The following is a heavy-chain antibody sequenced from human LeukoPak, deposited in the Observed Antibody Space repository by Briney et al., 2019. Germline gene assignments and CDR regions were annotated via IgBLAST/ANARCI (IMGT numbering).Heavy chain of an antibody. Sequence: GGSLRLSCAVSGFTFSTYTIHWVRQAPGKGLGWVAVMSYDGSNKYYADSVKGRFTISRDNSKNTLYLQMNSLRAEDTAVYYCARGLPKARAAAGDYWGQGTLVTVSS. D-gene: IGHD6-13*01. CDR1: GFTFSTYT. J-gene: IGHJ4*02. CDR3: ARGLPKARAAAGDY. CDR2: MSYDGSNK. V-gene: IGHV3-30-3*01.